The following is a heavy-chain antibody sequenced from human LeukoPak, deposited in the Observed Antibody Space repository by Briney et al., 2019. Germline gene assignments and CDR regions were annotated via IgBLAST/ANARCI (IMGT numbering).Heavy chain of an antibody. CDR2: ISSSSSYI. Sequence: PGGSLRLSCAASGFTFSSYSMSWVRQAPGKGLEWVSSISSSSSYIYYADSVKGRFTISRDNAKNSLYLQMNSLRAEDTAVYYCARDFFRWDLGGLNYWGQGTLVTVSS. CDR1: GFTFSSYS. CDR3: ARDFFRWDLGGLNY. V-gene: IGHV3-21*01. D-gene: IGHD3-16*01. J-gene: IGHJ4*02.